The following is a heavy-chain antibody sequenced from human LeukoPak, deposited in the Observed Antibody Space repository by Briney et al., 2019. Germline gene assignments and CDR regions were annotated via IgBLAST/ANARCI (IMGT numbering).Heavy chain of an antibody. CDR2: INPTGGST. Sequence: ASVKVSCKASGYTFTSYYMHWVRQAPGQGLEWMGIINPTGGSTTYAQKFQGRVTMARDTSTSTVYMELSSLRSDDTAVYYCARTAARRFDYWGQGTLVTVSS. J-gene: IGHJ4*02. CDR1: GYTFTSYY. D-gene: IGHD6-6*01. CDR3: ARTAARRFDY. V-gene: IGHV1-46*01.